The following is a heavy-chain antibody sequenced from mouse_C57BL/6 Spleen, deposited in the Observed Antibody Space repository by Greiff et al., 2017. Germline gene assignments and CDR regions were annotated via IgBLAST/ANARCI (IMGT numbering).Heavy chain of an antibody. CDR2: INYDGSST. V-gene: IGHV5-16*01. CDR3: ARRVTTTPYWYFDV. D-gene: IGHD2-2*01. CDR1: GFTFSDYY. J-gene: IGHJ1*03. Sequence: EVQVVESEGGLVQPGSSMKLSCTASGFTFSDYYMAWVRQVPEKGLEWVANINYDGSSTYYLDSLKSRFIISRDNAKNMLYLQMSSLKSEDTATYYCARRVTTTPYWYFDVWGTGTTVTVSS.